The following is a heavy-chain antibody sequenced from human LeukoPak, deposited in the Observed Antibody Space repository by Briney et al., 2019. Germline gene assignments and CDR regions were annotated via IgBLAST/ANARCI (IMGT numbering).Heavy chain of an antibody. CDR2: INPNSGGT. J-gene: IGHJ4*02. CDR1: GYTFTSYG. V-gene: IGHV1-2*02. CDR3: ATWYNWNDVFDY. Sequence: ASVKVSCKASGYTFTSYGISWVRQAPGQGLEWMGWINPNSGGTNYAQKFQGRVTMTRDTSISTAYMELSRLRSDDTAVYYCATWYNWNDVFDYWGQGTLVTVSS. D-gene: IGHD1-1*01.